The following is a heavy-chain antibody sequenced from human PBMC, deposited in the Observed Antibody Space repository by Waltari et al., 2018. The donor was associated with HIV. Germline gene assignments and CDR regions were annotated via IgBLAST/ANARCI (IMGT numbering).Heavy chain of an antibody. CDR2: IRGSGGRT. J-gene: IGHJ6*02. CDR3: VKEHQYSHSWYSYYGMDV. Sequence: EVQVLESGGALVQPGGSLRLSCAASGFTFSNYGMSWVRQAPGKGLGWVSTIRGSGGRTYYADAVKGRFTVSRDNSKNTLYLQMNSLRAEDTAVYFCVKEHQYSHSWYSYYGMDVWGQGTTVTVSS. V-gene: IGHV3-23*01. D-gene: IGHD6-13*01. CDR1: GFTFSNYG.